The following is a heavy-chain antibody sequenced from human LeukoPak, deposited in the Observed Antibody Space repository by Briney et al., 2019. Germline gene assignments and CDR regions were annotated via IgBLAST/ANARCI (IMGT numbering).Heavy chain of an antibody. V-gene: IGHV1-8*01. Sequence: ASVRVSCKASGYTFTSYDINWVRQAPGQGLEWMGWMNPNSGNTGYAQKFQGRVTMTRNTSISTAYMELSSLRSEDTAVYYCARGRSGAAAGRNWFDPWGQGTLVTVSS. CDR3: ARGRSGAAAGRNWFDP. D-gene: IGHD6-13*01. CDR1: GYTFTSYD. J-gene: IGHJ5*02. CDR2: MNPNSGNT.